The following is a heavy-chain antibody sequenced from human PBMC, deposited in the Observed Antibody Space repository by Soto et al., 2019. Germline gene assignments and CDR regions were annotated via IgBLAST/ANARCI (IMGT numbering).Heavy chain of an antibody. CDR3: ARDFWSSDGGADDY. D-gene: IGHD3-3*01. V-gene: IGHV3-53*01. Sequence: GGSLRLSCAASGFTVSSNYMSWVRQAPGKGLEWVSVIYSGGSTYYADSVKGRFTISRDNSKNTLYLQMNSLRAEDTAVYYCARDFWSSDGGADDYWGQGTLVTVSS. J-gene: IGHJ4*02. CDR2: IYSGGST. CDR1: GFTVSSNY.